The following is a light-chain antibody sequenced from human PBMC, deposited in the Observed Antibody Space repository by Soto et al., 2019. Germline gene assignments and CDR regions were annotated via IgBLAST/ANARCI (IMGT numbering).Light chain of an antibody. CDR1: QSVSSSY. Sequence: EIVLTQSPGTLSLSPGERATLSCRASQSVSSSYLAWYQQKPGQAPRLLIYGASSRATGIPDRFSGSGSGTDFTLTISRLEPEDFAEYYCQQYGSSPNTFGQGTKLESK. CDR3: QQYGSSPNT. CDR2: GAS. J-gene: IGKJ2*01. V-gene: IGKV3-20*01.